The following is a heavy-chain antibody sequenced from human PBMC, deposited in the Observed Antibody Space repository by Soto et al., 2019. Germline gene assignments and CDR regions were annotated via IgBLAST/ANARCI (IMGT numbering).Heavy chain of an antibody. D-gene: IGHD3-10*01. V-gene: IGHV5-51*01. Sequence: PGESLKISCKGSGYRFTSYWIGWVRQMPGKGLEWMGIIYPGDSDTRYSPSFQGQVTISADKSISTAYLQWSSLRASDTAMYYCASGASRGLFFYGMDVWGQGTTVTVSS. CDR3: ASGASRGLFFYGMDV. J-gene: IGHJ6*02. CDR1: GYRFTSYW. CDR2: IYPGDSDT.